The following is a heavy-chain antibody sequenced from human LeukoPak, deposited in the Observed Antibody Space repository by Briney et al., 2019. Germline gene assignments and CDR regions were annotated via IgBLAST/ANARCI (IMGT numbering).Heavy chain of an antibody. V-gene: IGHV6-1*01. CDR3: TRGWNSFDY. J-gene: IGHJ4*02. CDR1: GDSVCSNSAA. CDR2: TYYRSKWYN. D-gene: IGHD1-1*01. Sequence: SQTLSLTCAISGDSVCSNSAAWNWIRQSPSRGLEWVGRTYYRSKWYNDYALSVRGRITINPDTSKNQFSLQLNSMTPEDTAVYYCTRGWNSFDYWGQGTLVTVSS.